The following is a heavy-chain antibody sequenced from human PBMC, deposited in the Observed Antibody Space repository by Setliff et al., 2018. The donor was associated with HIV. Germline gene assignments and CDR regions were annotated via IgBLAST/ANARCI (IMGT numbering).Heavy chain of an antibody. CDR2: IYPGDSDT. CDR1: GYSFSSYW. Sequence: GESLTISCKGSGYSFSSYWIGWVRQMPGKGLEWMGIIYPGDSDTRYSPSIQGQVTISADKSINTAYLQWSSLQASDTAIYFCTRQTREAPYYFDYWGQGTLVTVSS. CDR3: TRQTREAPYYFDY. J-gene: IGHJ4*02. V-gene: IGHV5-51*01.